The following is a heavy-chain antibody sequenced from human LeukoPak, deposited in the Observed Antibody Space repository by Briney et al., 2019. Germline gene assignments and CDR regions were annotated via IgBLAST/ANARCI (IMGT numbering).Heavy chain of an antibody. CDR2: ISGSGGST. CDR1: GFTFSSYA. CDR3: VKSAGKDGYRDAFDI. J-gene: IGHJ3*02. Sequence: GGPLRLSCAASGFTFSSYAMSWVRQAPGKGLEWVSGISGSGGSTYYADSVKGRFTISRDKTKNTLYLQMNSLRAEDTAVYHCVKSAGKDGYRDAFDIWGQGTVVTVSS. V-gene: IGHV3-23*01. D-gene: IGHD5-24*01.